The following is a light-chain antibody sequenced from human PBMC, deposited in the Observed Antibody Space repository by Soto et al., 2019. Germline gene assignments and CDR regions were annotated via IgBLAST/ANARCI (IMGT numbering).Light chain of an antibody. CDR2: QDS. V-gene: IGLV3-1*01. CDR1: KVGDKY. J-gene: IGLJ2*01. Sequence: SYELTQPPSVSVSPGQTASITCSGDKVGDKYACWYQQKPGQSPVLVIYQDSKRHSGIPERFSGSNSGNTATLTISGTQAMDEADYYCQAWDSSTFVVFGGGTKLTVL. CDR3: QAWDSSTFVV.